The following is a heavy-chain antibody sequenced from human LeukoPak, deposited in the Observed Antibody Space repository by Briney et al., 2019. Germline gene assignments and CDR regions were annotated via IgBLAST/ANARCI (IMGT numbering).Heavy chain of an antibody. Sequence: PGGSLRLSCAASGFTFSNAWMSWVRQAPGKGLEWVGRIKSKTDGGTTDYAAPVKGRFTISRDDSKNTLYLQMNSLKTEDTAVYYCARFALKTPPTDWGQGTLVTVSS. D-gene: IGHD5-24*01. CDR3: ARFALKTPPTD. V-gene: IGHV3-15*01. CDR2: IKSKTDGGTT. J-gene: IGHJ4*02. CDR1: GFTFSNAW.